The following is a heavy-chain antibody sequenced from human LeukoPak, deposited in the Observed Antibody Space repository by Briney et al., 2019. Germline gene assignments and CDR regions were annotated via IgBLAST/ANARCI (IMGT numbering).Heavy chain of an antibody. CDR1: GFTFSSYS. J-gene: IGHJ4*02. D-gene: IGHD5-18*01. V-gene: IGHV3-21*01. CDR3: ARFGEAAMVTR. CDR2: ISSSSSYI. Sequence: GGSLRLSCAASGFTFSSYSMNWVRQAPGKGLEWVSSISSSSSYIYYADSVKGRFTISRDNAKNSLYLQMNSLRAEDTAVYYCARFGEAAMVTRWGQGTLVTVST.